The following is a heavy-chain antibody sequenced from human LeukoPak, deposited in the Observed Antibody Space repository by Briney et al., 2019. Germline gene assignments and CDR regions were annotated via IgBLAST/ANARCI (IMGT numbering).Heavy chain of an antibody. J-gene: IGHJ4*02. Sequence: GGSLRLSCASSGFTFSDYYMSWIRQAPGKGLEWVSYISSSGSTIYYADSVKGRFTISRDNAKNSLYLQMNSLRAEDTAVYYCARDIPGGASHLDYWGQGTLVTVSS. CDR1: GFTFSDYY. V-gene: IGHV3-11*01. CDR3: ARDIPGGASHLDY. D-gene: IGHD1-26*01. CDR2: ISSSGSTI.